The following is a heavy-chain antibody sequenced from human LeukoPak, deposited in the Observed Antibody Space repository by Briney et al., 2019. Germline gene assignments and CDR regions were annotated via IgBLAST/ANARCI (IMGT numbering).Heavy chain of an antibody. J-gene: IGHJ4*02. CDR2: ISNSGDST. V-gene: IGHV3-23*01. CDR1: GFTFNNYA. D-gene: IGHD3-9*01. Sequence: PGGSLRLSCAASGFTFNNYAMTWVRQAAGKGLEWVSTISNSGDSTYYADSVKGRFTISRDNSRNTLSLQMNSLTAEDTAVYYCAKDSISYYDILTGYSDFDYWGQGTLVTVSS. CDR3: AKDSISYYDILTGYSDFDY.